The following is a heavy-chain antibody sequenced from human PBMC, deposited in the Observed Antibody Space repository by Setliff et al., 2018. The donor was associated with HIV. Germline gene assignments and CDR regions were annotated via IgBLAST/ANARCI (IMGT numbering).Heavy chain of an antibody. J-gene: IGHJ6*03. V-gene: IGHV3-53*01. CDR2: IYSGGTT. D-gene: IGHD6-13*01. Sequence: GGSLRLSCAASGFTVSSNYMNWVRQAPGKGLEWVSIIYSGGTTYYADSVKGRFTISRDNSKNILYLQMNSLRAEDTAVYYCAKTSSIVATRPLNYYYYMDVWGKGTTVTVSS. CDR1: GFTVSSNY. CDR3: AKTSSIVATRPLNYYYYMDV.